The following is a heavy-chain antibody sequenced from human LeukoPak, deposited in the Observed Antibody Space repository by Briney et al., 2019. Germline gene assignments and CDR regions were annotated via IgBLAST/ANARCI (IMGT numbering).Heavy chain of an antibody. D-gene: IGHD3-10*01. CDR3: ARDLSGVALGY. Sequence: SVKVSCKASGGTFSSYAISWVRQAPGQGLEWMGGIIPIFGTENYAQKLQGRVTITADKSTSTAYMELSSLRSEDTAVYYCARDLSGVALGYWGQGTLVTVSS. J-gene: IGHJ4*02. V-gene: IGHV1-69*06. CDR1: GGTFSSYA. CDR2: IIPIFGTE.